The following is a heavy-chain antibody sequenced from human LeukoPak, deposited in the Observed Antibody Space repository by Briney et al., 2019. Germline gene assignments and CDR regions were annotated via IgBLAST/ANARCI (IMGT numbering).Heavy chain of an antibody. V-gene: IGHV1-46*01. J-gene: IGHJ4*02. CDR2: INPSGGST. D-gene: IGHD1-7*01. CDR1: GYTFTSYY. Sequence: ASVTVSCKASGYTFTSYYMHWVRQAPGQGLEWMGIINPSGGSTSYAQKFQGRVTMTRDMSTSTVYMELSSLRSEDTAVYYCARTGITGTTAFDYWGQGTLVTVSS. CDR3: ARTGITGTTAFDY.